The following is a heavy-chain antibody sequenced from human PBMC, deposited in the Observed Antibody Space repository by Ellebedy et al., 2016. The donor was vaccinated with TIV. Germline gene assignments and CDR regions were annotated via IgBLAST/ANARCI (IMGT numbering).Heavy chain of an antibody. J-gene: IGHJ5*02. V-gene: IGHV3-23*01. CDR1: GFTFSSYA. CDR2: I. CDR3: AKDRFGIAAPPRA. Sequence: GESLKISCAASGFTFSSYAMSWVRQAPGKGLEWVSAIKGRFTISRDNSKNTLYLQMNSLRAEDTAVYYCAKDRFGIAAPPRAWGQGTLVTVSS. D-gene: IGHD6-13*01.